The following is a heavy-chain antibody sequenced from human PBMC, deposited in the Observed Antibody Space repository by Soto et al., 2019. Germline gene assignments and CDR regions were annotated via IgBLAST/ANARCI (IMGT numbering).Heavy chain of an antibody. V-gene: IGHV1-69*06. Sequence: VASVKVSCKASGGTFSWVRQAPGQGLEWMGSIIPMFGTANYAQKFQGRVTITADKSTSTAYMELSSLRYEDTAVYYCVRSIVGGRWFDPWGQGAQVTVS. CDR3: VRSIVGGRWFDP. CDR2: IIPMFGTA. CDR1: GGTF. D-gene: IGHD2-21*01. J-gene: IGHJ5*02.